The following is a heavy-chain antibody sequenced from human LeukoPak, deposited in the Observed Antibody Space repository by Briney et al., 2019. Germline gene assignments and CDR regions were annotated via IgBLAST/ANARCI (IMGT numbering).Heavy chain of an antibody. V-gene: IGHV3-30*02. CDR1: GFTFSSYG. CDR2: IRYDGSNK. CDR3: VKDSLIAARGYYFDY. J-gene: IGHJ4*02. D-gene: IGHD6-6*01. Sequence: GGSLRLSCAASGFTFSSYGMHWVRQAPGKGLEWVAFIRYDGSNKYYADSVKGRFTISRDNSKNTLYLQMNSLRAEDTAVYYCVKDSLIAARGYYFDYWGQGTLVTVSS.